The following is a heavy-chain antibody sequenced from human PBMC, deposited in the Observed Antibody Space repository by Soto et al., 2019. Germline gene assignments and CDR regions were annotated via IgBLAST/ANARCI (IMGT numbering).Heavy chain of an antibody. Sequence: PGGSLRLSCASSGFTFSRHWMHWVRQAPGKGLVWVARVNDDGSSTAYGDSVRGRFTISRDNAKNTLYLQMDSLKTEDTAVYYCARDLITASGGPKWYFDLWGRGTVVTVSS. CDR3: ARDLITASGGPKWYFDL. CDR1: GFTFSRHW. D-gene: IGHD1-20*01. V-gene: IGHV3-74*01. CDR2: VNDDGSST. J-gene: IGHJ2*01.